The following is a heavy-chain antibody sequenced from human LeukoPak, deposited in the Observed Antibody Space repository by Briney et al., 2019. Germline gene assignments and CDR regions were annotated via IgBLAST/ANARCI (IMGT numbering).Heavy chain of an antibody. Sequence: KPSETLSLTCTVSGGSISSDYRSWIRQPPGKGLEWIGWIYASGITNYNPSLKSRVTISVDTSKNQFSLKLTSVTAADTAVYYCARLGSGWPFDYWGQGTLVTVPS. J-gene: IGHJ4*02. CDR3: ARLGSGWPFDY. V-gene: IGHV4-4*09. CDR2: IYASGIT. D-gene: IGHD6-25*01. CDR1: GGSISSDY.